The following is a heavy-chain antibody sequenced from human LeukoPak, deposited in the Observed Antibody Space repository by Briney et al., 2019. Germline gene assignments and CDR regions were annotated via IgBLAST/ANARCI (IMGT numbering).Heavy chain of an antibody. Sequence: PGGSLRLSCAASRFTFSTYWMHWVRQAPGKGLEWVSAISGSGGSTYYADSVEGRFTISRDNSKNTLYLQMNSLRAEDTAVYYCAKDPYSSSWYGRFQHWGQGTLVTVSS. J-gene: IGHJ1*01. V-gene: IGHV3-23*01. CDR2: ISGSGGST. CDR3: AKDPYSSSWYGRFQH. CDR1: RFTFSTYW. D-gene: IGHD6-13*01.